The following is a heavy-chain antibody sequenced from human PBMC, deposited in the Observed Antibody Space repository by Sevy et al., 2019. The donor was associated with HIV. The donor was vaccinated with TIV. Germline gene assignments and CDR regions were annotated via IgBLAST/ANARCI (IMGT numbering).Heavy chain of an antibody. CDR2: IHYSGST. J-gene: IGHJ6*04. CDR3: ARSPLASIPHV. D-gene: IGHD2-21*01. V-gene: IGHV4-31*03. CDR1: GGSISSGGYY. Sequence: SETLSLTCTVSGGSISSGGYYWSWIRQHPGKGLEWIGYIHYSGSTYYNPSLKSRVTISVDTSKNQFSLKLSSVTAADTAVYYCARSPLASIPHVWGKGTTVTVSS.